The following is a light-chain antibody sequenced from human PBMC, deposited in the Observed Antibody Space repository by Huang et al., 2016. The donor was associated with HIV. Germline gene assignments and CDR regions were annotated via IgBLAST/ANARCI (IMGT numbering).Light chain of an antibody. CDR2: GAS. CDR1: QSVSTH. CDR3: QQYKSWPPNT. Sequence: EIVMTQSPATLSVSPGEGATLSCRTTQSVSTHLAWYQHKPGQAPSRLIHGASTRATGVPARFSGSGSGTEFTLTLSTLQSEDFAVYYCQQYKSWPPNTFGQGTNLEI. J-gene: IGKJ2*01. V-gene: IGKV3-15*01.